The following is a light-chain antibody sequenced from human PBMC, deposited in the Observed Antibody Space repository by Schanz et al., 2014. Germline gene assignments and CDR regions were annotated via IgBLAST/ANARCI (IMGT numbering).Light chain of an antibody. V-gene: IGLV2-8*01. Sequence: QSALTQPPSASGSAGQSVTISCTGTSSDIGAYVYVSWYQQHPGKAPKLMIYEVSKRPSGVPDRFSGSKSGNTASLTVSGHKAEDEADDYGTSYAGSNIVVFGGGTKLTVL. CDR2: EVS. CDR3: TSYAGSNIVV. CDR1: SSDIGAYVY. J-gene: IGLJ2*01.